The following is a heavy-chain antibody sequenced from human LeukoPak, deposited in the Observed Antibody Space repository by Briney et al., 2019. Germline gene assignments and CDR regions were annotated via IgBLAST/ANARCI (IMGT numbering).Heavy chain of an antibody. CDR2: TYYRSKWYN. D-gene: IGHD2-15*01. Sequence: SPTLPLTFAISGDSVSSNIAVWNGLTQSPSGALECLGRTYYRSKWYNDYAVSVKSRKTIKPDTSKNQFSLQLNSATPEDTAVYYCARLGLGGAFDIWGQGTMVTVSS. V-gene: IGHV6-1*01. J-gene: IGHJ3*02. CDR3: ARLGLGGAFDI. CDR1: GDSVSSNIAV.